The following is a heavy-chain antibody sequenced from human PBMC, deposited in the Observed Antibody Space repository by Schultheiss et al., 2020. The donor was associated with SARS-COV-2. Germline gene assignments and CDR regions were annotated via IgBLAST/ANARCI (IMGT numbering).Heavy chain of an antibody. Sequence: ASVKVSCKASGYTFNRYDINWVRQAPGQGLEWMGWISAYNGNTNYAQKLQGRVTMTTDTSTSTAYMELRSLRSDDTAVYYCARGVAARLENDYWGQGTLVTVSS. CDR1: GYTFNRYD. CDR2: ISAYNGNT. V-gene: IGHV1-18*04. CDR3: ARGVAARLENDY. J-gene: IGHJ4*02. D-gene: IGHD6-6*01.